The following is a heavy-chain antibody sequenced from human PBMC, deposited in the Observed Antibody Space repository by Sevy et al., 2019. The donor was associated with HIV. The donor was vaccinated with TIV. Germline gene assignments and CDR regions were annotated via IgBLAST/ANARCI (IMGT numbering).Heavy chain of an antibody. CDR2: ISGSGGST. J-gene: IGHJ4*02. D-gene: IGHD6-13*01. V-gene: IGHV3-23*01. CDR1: GFTFSSYA. Sequence: GGSLRLSCAASGFTFSSYAMSWVRHAPGKGLEWVSAISGSGGSTYYADSVKGRFTISRDNSKNTLYLQMNSLRAEDTAVYYCAKDNTTSSWFPYFDYWGQGTLVTVSS. CDR3: AKDNTTSSWFPYFDY.